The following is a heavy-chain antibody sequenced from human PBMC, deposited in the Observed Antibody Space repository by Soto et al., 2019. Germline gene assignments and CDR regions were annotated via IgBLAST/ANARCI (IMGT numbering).Heavy chain of an antibody. CDR2: ISYSGTT. CDR1: ADSMSRNNNY. Sequence: SQTLSLTCSVSADSMSRNNNYWSWIRQPPGEGLEWIGFISYSGTTSYSPSLKSRVAISLDTSKNQFSLSLSSVTAADTAVYYCARGRGYSYGFDPWGQGTLVTVS. CDR3: ARGRGYSYGFDP. J-gene: IGHJ5*02. V-gene: IGHV4-30-4*01. D-gene: IGHD5-18*01.